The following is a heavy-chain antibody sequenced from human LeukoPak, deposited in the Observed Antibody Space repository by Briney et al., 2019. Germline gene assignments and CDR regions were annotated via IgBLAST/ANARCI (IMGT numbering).Heavy chain of an antibody. D-gene: IGHD2-2*01. CDR1: GGSISSSSYY. CDR2: LYYSGST. J-gene: IGHJ4*02. CDR3: ASPSPHCSSTSCPNGGFFDY. V-gene: IGHV4-39*01. Sequence: SETLSLTCTVSGGSISSSSYYWGWIRQPPGKGLEWIGSLYYSGSTYYNPSLKSRVTISVDTSKNQFSLKLSSVTAADTAVYYCASPSPHCSSTSCPNGGFFDYWGQGTLVTVSS.